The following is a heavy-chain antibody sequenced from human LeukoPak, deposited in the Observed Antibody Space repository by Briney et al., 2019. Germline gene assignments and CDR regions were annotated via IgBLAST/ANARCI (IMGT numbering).Heavy chain of an antibody. CDR1: GFTFSNFA. V-gene: IGHV3-74*01. CDR2: INTDGSGT. J-gene: IGHJ6*02. CDR3: ARHPYTEGYGMDV. Sequence: PGGSLRLSCAASGFTFSNFAMTWVRQAPGKGLVWVSLINTDGSGTSYADSVKGRFTISRDNAKNTLYLQMNSLRAEDTAVYYCARHPYTEGYGMDVWGQGTTVTVSS. D-gene: IGHD5-18*01.